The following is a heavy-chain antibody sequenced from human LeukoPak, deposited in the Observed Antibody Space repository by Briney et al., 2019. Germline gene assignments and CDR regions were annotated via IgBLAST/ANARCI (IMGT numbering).Heavy chain of an antibody. D-gene: IGHD2-15*01. J-gene: IGHJ6*03. CDR3: ANSGARDYYFYYMDA. V-gene: IGHV4-34*01. Sequence: PSETLSLTCGDYGGSFSAHHWSWICQSPTKGLEWIGEINQSGSTKYNPSLKSRVTISIDTSNNQFSLKLSSVTAADTAMYYCANSGARDYYFYYMDAWGKGTTVTVSS. CDR1: GGSFSAHH. CDR2: INQSGST.